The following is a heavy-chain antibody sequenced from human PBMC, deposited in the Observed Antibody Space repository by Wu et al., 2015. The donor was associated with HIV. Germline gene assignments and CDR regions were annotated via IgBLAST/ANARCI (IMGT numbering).Heavy chain of an antibody. Sequence: QVQLVQSGAEVKKPGASVKVSCKASGYTFTGYYMHWVRQAPGQGLEWMGWINPNSGGTNYAQKFQGRVTMTRDTSISTAYMELSRLRSDDTAVYYCARDYDSSGYYYYYYGMDVVGPRDHGPPSP. CDR2: INPNSGGT. CDR1: GYTFTGYY. V-gene: IGHV1-2*02. D-gene: IGHD3-22*01. CDR3: ARDYDSSGYYYYYYGMDV. J-gene: IGHJ6*02.